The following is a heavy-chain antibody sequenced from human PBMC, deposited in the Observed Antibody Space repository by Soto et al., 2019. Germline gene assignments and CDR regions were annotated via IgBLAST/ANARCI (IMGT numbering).Heavy chain of an antibody. Sequence: SGPTVVNPTETLTLTCTVSGFSLTTGRMGVSWIRQPPGKALEWLAHIFSDAERSYSTSMQSRLTISKDTSGSQVVLSMTNVDPVDTGTYYCVRMNADSYQFYYAMDVWGHGTTVTVSS. CDR3: VRMNADSYQFYYAMDV. D-gene: IGHD2-2*01. J-gene: IGHJ6*02. V-gene: IGHV2-26*01. CDR2: IFSDAER. CDR1: GFSLTTGRMG.